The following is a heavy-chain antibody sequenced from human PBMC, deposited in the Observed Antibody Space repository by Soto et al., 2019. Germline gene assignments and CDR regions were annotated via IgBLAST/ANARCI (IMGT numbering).Heavy chain of an antibody. V-gene: IGHV1-58*01. CDR2: IVVGSGNT. Sequence: SVKVSCKASGFTFTSSAVQWVRQARGQRLEWIGWIVVGSGNTNYAQKFQERVTITRDMSTSTAYMELSSLRSEDTAVYYCAAGWAAAGTVGYWGQGTLVTVSS. J-gene: IGHJ4*02. CDR3: AAGWAAAGTVGY. CDR1: GFTFTSSA. D-gene: IGHD6-13*01.